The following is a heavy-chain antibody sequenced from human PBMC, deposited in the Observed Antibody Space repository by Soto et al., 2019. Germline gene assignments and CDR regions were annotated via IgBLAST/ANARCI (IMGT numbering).Heavy chain of an antibody. CDR3: AKVVYDYVWGSYRYGVPYYFDY. D-gene: IGHD3-16*02. Sequence: GGSLRLSCAASGFTFSSYAMSWVRQAPGKGLEWVSAISGSGGSTYYADSVKGRFTISRDNSKNTLYLQMNSLRAEDTAVYYCAKVVYDYVWGSYRYGVPYYFDYWGQGTLVTVSS. CDR1: GFTFSSYA. V-gene: IGHV3-23*01. CDR2: ISGSGGST. J-gene: IGHJ4*02.